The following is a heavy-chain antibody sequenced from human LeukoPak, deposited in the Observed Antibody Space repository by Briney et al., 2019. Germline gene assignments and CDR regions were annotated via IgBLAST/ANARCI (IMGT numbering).Heavy chain of an antibody. CDR1: GYTFTTHS. Sequence: ASVKVSCKASGYTFTTHSMHWVRQAPGQGPEWMGWINPNSGGTNYAQKFQGRVTMTRDTSINTAYMELSSLRSDDTAVYYCARDHSPLTVAAANWFDPWGQGTLVTVSS. J-gene: IGHJ5*02. CDR3: ARDHSPLTVAAANWFDP. CDR2: INPNSGGT. V-gene: IGHV1-2*02. D-gene: IGHD6-13*01.